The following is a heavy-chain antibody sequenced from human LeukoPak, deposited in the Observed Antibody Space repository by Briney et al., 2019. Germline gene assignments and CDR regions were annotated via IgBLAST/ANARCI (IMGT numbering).Heavy chain of an antibody. J-gene: IGHJ4*02. V-gene: IGHV4-59*08. D-gene: IGHD3-10*01. CDR3: ARHFEGSGVTIDY. CDR2: IYYSGST. Sequence: SETLSLTCTVSGGSISSYYWSWIRQPPGKGLEWIGYIYYSGSTNYNPSLRSRVTISVDTSKNQFSLKLSSVTAADTAVYYCARHFEGSGVTIDYWGQGTLVTVSS. CDR1: GGSISSYY.